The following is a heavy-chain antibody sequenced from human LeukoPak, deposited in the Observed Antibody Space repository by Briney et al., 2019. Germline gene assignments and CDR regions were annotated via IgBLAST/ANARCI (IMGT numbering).Heavy chain of an antibody. CDR2: IGSDGNK. CDR1: GFTFSDCA. J-gene: IGHJ4*02. CDR3: AKSGPDPYYFDY. V-gene: IGHV3-23*01. Sequence: PGGSLRLSCAASGFTFSDCAMSWVRQAPGKGLEWVSAIGSDGNKHYSESVKGRFAISRDNSKNTLFLQMSSLRAEDTALYYCAKSGPDPYYFDYWGQGTLVTVSS.